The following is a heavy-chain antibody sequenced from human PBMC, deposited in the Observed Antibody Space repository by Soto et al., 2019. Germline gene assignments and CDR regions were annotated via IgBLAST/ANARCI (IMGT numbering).Heavy chain of an antibody. J-gene: IGHJ2*01. CDR1: GFTFSSYA. D-gene: IGHD6-19*01. V-gene: IGHV3-30-3*01. Sequence: QVQLVESGGGVVQPGRSLRLSCAASGFTFSSYAMHWVRQAPGKGLEWVAVISYDGSNKYYADSVKGRFTISRDNSKNTLYLKMNSLRAEDTAVYYCAGAVAGTGWYFDLWGRGTLVTVSS. CDR3: AGAVAGTGWYFDL. CDR2: ISYDGSNK.